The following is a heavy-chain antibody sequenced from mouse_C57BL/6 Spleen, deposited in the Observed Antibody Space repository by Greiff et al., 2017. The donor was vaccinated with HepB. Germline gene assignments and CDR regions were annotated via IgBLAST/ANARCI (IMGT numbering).Heavy chain of an antibody. J-gene: IGHJ4*01. D-gene: IGHD1-1*01. Sequence: VQLQQPGAELVKPGASVKMSCKASGYTFTSYWITWVKQRPGQGLEWIGDIYPGSGSTNYNEKFKSKATLTVDTSSSTAYMQLSSLTSEDSAVYYCARGGVTTVVEKDYAMDYWGQGTSVTVSS. CDR1: GYTFTSYW. CDR3: ARGGVTTVVEKDYAMDY. CDR2: IYPGSGST. V-gene: IGHV1-55*01.